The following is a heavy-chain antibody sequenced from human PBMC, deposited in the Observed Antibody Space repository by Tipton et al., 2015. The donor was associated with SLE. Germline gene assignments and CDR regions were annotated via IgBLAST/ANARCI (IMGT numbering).Heavy chain of an antibody. CDR2: IYSGGSST. D-gene: IGHD3-10*01. Sequence: SLRLSCAASGFTFSSYAMSWVRQAPGKELEWVSVIYSGGSSTYYADSVKGRFTISRDNSKNTLYLQMNSLRAEDTAVYYCAKTEMVRGVTTDAFDIWGQGTMVTVSS. CDR1: GFTFSSYA. J-gene: IGHJ3*02. CDR3: AKTEMVRGVTTDAFDI. V-gene: IGHV3-23*03.